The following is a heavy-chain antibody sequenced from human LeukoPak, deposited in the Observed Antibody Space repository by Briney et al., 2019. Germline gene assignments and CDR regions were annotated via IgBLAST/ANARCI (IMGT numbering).Heavy chain of an antibody. V-gene: IGHV3-30-3*01. D-gene: IGHD4-17*01. CDR1: GFTFSSYA. Sequence: PGGSLRLSRAASGFTFSSYAMHWVRQAPGKGLEWVAVISYDGSNKYYADSVKGRFTISRDNSKNTLYLQMNSLRAEDTAVYYCARDTGYGDYSSWFDPWGQGTLVTVSS. CDR2: ISYDGSNK. J-gene: IGHJ5*02. CDR3: ARDTGYGDYSSWFDP.